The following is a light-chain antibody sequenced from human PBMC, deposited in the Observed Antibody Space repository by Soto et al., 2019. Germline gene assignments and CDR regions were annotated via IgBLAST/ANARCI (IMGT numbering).Light chain of an antibody. Sequence: QSALTQPPSASGSPGQSVTISCTGAGTDVGQYNYVSWYQQHPGKAPKLLIHHVSRRPSGVPARFSGSKSGNTASLTVSGLQAEDEADYYCCSYEHSRIYVFGTGTKLTVL. CDR3: CSYEHSRIYV. V-gene: IGLV2-8*01. J-gene: IGLJ1*01. CDR2: HVS. CDR1: GTDVGQYNY.